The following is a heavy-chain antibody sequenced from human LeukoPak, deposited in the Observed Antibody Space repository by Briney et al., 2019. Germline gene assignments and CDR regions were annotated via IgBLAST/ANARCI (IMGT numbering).Heavy chain of an antibody. CDR1: GFTFSSYS. J-gene: IGHJ4*02. CDR2: ISSSSSYI. D-gene: IGHD3-10*01. CDR3: AREGWSVSFYFDY. V-gene: IGHV3-21*01. Sequence: PGGSLRLSCAASGFTFSSYSMNWVRQAPGKGLEWVSSISSSSSYIYYADSVKGRLTISRDNAKNSLYLQMNSLRAEDTAVYYCAREGWSVSFYFDYWGQGTLVTVSS.